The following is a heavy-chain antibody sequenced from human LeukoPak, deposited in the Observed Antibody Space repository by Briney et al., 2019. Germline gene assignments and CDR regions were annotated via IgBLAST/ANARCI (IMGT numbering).Heavy chain of an antibody. CDR3: AKDMVSGKYYYYYGMDV. D-gene: IGHD2-21*02. CDR2: ISWNSGSI. CDR1: GFTFDDYA. J-gene: IGHJ6*02. V-gene: IGHV3-9*01. Sequence: PGGSLRLSCAASGFTFDDYAMHWVRQAPGKGLEWGSGISWNSGSIGYADSVKGRFTISRDNAKNPLYLQMNSLRAEETALYYCAKDMVSGKYYYYYGMDVWGQGTTVTVSS.